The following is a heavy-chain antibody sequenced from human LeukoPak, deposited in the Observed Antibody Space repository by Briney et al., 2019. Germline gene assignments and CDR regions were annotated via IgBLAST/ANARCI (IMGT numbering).Heavy chain of an antibody. Sequence: GGSLRLSCAASGFTFSSYGMHWVRQAPGKGLEWVAVISYDGSNKYYADSVKGRFTISRDNSKNTLYLQMNSLRAEDTAVYYCARDPGGSWGFDYWGQGALVIVSS. V-gene: IGHV3-30*03. CDR1: GFTFSSYG. CDR3: ARDPGGSWGFDY. CDR2: ISYDGSNK. D-gene: IGHD6-13*01. J-gene: IGHJ4*02.